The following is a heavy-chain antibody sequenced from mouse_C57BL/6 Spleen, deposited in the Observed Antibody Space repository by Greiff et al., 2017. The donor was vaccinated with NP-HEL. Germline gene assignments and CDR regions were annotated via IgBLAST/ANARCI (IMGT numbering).Heavy chain of an antibody. CDR2: ISSGGSYT. V-gene: IGHV5-6*02. CDR3: ARRDYDDAWFAY. Sequence: DVMLVESGGDLVKPGGSLKLSCAASGFTFSSYGMSWVRQTPDKRLEWVATISSGGSYTYYPDSVKGRFTISRDNAKNTLYLQMSSLKSEDTAMYYCARRDYDDAWFAYWGQGTLVTVSA. CDR1: GFTFSSYG. J-gene: IGHJ3*01. D-gene: IGHD2-4*01.